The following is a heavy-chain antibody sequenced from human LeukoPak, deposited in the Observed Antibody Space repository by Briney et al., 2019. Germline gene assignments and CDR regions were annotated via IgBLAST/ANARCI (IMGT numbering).Heavy chain of an antibody. CDR2: ISGDGGST. V-gene: IGHV3-43*02. J-gene: IGHJ3*02. D-gene: IGHD2-15*01. Sequence: SGGSRRLSGAASGFTFDDYAMHWVRQAPGKGLEWVSLISGDGGSTYYADSVKGRSTISRDNSKNSLYLQMNSLRTEDTALYYCAKGHLLVVLDAFDIWGQGTMVTVSS. CDR1: GFTFDDYA. CDR3: AKGHLLVVLDAFDI.